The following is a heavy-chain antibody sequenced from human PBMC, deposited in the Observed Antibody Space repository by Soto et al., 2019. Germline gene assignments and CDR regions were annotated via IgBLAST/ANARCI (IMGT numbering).Heavy chain of an antibody. CDR3: ARAPTKGSGYEDYFDY. CDR1: GGSISSYY. CDR2: IYYSGST. Sequence: SETLSLTCTVSGGSISSYYWSWIRQPPGKGLEWIGYIYYSGSTNYNPSLKSRVTISVDTSKNQFSLKLSSVTAADTAVYYCARAPTKGSGYEDYFDYWGQGTLVTVSS. V-gene: IGHV4-59*01. J-gene: IGHJ4*02. D-gene: IGHD5-12*01.